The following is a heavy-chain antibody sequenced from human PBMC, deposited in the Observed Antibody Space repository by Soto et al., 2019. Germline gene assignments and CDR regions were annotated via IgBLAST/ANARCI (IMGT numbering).Heavy chain of an antibody. CDR2: IYSNDDK. Sequence: SGPTLVNPTQTLTLTCTFSGFSLSTSGVGVGWVRQPPGKALEWLALIYSNDDKRFSTSLKSRLAITKDTSKNQVGLTMTNMDPVHSATYYCTRMRGSMLYGIDVWG. D-gene: IGHD3-10*01. V-gene: IGHV2-5*01. J-gene: IGHJ6*01. CDR3: TRMRGSMLYGIDV. CDR1: GFSLSTSGVG.